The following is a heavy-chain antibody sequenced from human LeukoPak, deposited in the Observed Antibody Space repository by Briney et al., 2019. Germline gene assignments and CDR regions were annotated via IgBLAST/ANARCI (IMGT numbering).Heavy chain of an antibody. Sequence: GESLKISCKGSGYSFRSYWIGWVRQMPGKGLEWMGIIYPIDSDTRYSPSFQGQVTISADKSISIAYLQWSSLKASDTAMYYCARGESRNAFDIWGQGTMVTVSS. CDR2: IYPIDSDT. V-gene: IGHV5-51*01. CDR3: ARGESRNAFDI. D-gene: IGHD3-10*01. J-gene: IGHJ3*02. CDR1: GYSFRSYW.